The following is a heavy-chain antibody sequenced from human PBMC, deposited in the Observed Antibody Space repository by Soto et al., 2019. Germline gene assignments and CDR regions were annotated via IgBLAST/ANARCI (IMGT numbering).Heavy chain of an antibody. V-gene: IGHV3-53*02. Sequence: EVQLVETGGGMIQPGGSLRLSCAVSGFSVSSNYMSWVRQAPGKGLEWVSLIYSGGTTSYADSVKGRFIISRDSSKNTLFLQMNSLRVEDTAVYYCARRYIVGVTGDYWGQGTLVTFSS. CDR1: GFSVSSNY. J-gene: IGHJ4*02. D-gene: IGHD1-26*01. CDR3: ARRYIVGVTGDY. CDR2: IYSGGTT.